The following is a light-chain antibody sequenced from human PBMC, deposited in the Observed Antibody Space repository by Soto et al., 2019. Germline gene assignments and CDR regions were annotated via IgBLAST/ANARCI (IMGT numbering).Light chain of an antibody. V-gene: IGLV2-14*01. CDR2: EVS. CDR3: RSDTSLSTLL. Sequence: QSALTQPASVSGAPGQSITISCTGTSSNVGGYNYVSWYQQHPGKAPKLMIYEVSHRPSGVSNRFSGSKSGNTASLTISGLQAEDEDDYYCRSDTSLSTLLFGGGTKLTVL. J-gene: IGLJ3*02. CDR1: SSNVGGYNY.